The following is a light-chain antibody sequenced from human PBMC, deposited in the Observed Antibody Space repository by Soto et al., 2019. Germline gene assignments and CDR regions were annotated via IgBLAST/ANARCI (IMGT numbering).Light chain of an antibody. J-gene: IGLJ2*01. CDR3: GSHAGSSAV. CDR1: SSDVGGYNY. Sequence: QSALTQPPSASGSPGQSVTISCTGTSSDVGGYNYVSWYQQHPGKAPKVIIYDVSNRPSGVPDRFSGSKSGNTASLTVSGLQTEDEADYYCGSHAGSSAVFGGGTKLTVL. CDR2: DVS. V-gene: IGLV2-8*01.